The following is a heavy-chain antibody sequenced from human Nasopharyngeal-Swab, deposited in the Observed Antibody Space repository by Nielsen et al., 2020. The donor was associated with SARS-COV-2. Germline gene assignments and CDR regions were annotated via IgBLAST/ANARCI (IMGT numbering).Heavy chain of an antibody. CDR2: ISWNSGSI. CDR3: AKESYGDLFDY. J-gene: IGHJ4*02. CDR1: GFTFDDYA. D-gene: IGHD4-17*01. V-gene: IGHV3-9*01. Sequence: SLKIPCAASGFTFDDYAMHWVRQAPGKGLKWVSGISWNSGSIGYADSVKGRFTISRDNAKNSLYLQMNSLRAEDTALYYYAKESYGDLFDYWGQGTLVTVSS.